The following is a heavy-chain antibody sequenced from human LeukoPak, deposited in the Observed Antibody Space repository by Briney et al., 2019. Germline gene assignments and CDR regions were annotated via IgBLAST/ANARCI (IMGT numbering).Heavy chain of an antibody. CDR2: ISAYNGNT. CDR3: ASLGIAVAGTFAFDI. Sequence: ASVKVSCKASGYTFSDYYMHWVRQAPGQGLEWMGWISAYNGNTNYAQKLQGRVTMTTDTSTSTAYMELRSLRSDDTAVYYCASLGIAVAGTFAFDIWGQGTMVTVSS. D-gene: IGHD6-19*01. CDR1: GYTFSDYY. V-gene: IGHV1-18*04. J-gene: IGHJ3*02.